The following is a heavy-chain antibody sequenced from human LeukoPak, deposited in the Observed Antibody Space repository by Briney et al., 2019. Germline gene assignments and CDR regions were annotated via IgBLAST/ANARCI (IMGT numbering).Heavy chain of an antibody. CDR3: ARLAGIWFGEPDHDAFDI. V-gene: IGHV3-48*01. CDR1: GLTLSSYS. Sequence: GGSLRLSCAASGLTLSSYSMNWVRQAPGKGLEWVSYISSSSGTIYYADSVKGRFTISRDNAKNSLYLQMNSLRAEDTAVYYCARLAGIWFGEPDHDAFDIWGQGTMVTVSS. CDR2: ISSSSGTI. D-gene: IGHD3-10*01. J-gene: IGHJ3*02.